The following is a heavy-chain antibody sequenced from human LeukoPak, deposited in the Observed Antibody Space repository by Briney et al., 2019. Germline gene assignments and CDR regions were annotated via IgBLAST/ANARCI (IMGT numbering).Heavy chain of an antibody. CDR2: IIPIFGTA. CDR3: ARGNSYGSGRKATDAFDI. Sequence: SVKVSCKASGGTFSSYAISWVRQAPGQGLEWMGGIIPIFGTANYAQKFQGRVTITADKSTSTAYMELSSLRSEDTAVYYCARGNSYGSGRKATDAFDIWAKGQWSPSLQ. D-gene: IGHD3-10*01. J-gene: IGHJ3*02. CDR1: GGTFSSYA. V-gene: IGHV1-69*06.